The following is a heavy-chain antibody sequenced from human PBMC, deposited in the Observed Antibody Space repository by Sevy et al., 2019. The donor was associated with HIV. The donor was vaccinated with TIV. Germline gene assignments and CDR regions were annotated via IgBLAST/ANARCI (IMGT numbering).Heavy chain of an antibody. V-gene: IGHV3-23*01. CDR3: AGRKVGDFWSGSIRGPWAGGPLFDY. CDR1: GFTFSSYA. D-gene: IGHD3-3*01. J-gene: IGHJ4*02. CDR2: ISHSGDST. Sequence: GGSLRLSCTSSGFTFSSYAMNWVRQAPGKGLEWVSTISHSGDSTYYADSVKGRFTISRDNSENTLYLQMNSLRAEDTVLYYYAGRKVGDFWSGSIRGPWAGGPLFDYWGQGTLVTVSS.